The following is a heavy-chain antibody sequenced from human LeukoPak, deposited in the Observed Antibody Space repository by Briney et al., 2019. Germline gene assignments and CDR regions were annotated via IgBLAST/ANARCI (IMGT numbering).Heavy chain of an antibody. D-gene: IGHD1-26*01. CDR2: IYTSADI. Sequence: SSETLSLTCTVSGASITGYYWTWIRQTPGKGLQWIGNIYTSADINFNPSLKSRVTISLDASKSQFSLNLYSVSAADMAIYFCARSPFVGGQGATSRYFDLWGRGALVTVSS. CDR3: ARSPFVGGQGATSRYFDL. CDR1: GASITGYY. J-gene: IGHJ2*01. V-gene: IGHV4-4*09.